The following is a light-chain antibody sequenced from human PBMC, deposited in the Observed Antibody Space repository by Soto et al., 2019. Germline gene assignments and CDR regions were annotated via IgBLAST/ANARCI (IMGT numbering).Light chain of an antibody. J-gene: IGKJ1*01. CDR2: DTS. V-gene: IGKV3-15*01. CDR1: QSVSSS. Sequence: EIVVTQSPATLSVSPGERVTLSCSAIQSVSSSLAWYQQRPGQAPRLLIYDTSTRAAGIAARFSGSGSGTEFTLTISSLQSEDSSVYYCHQYVHWPPGAFGQGTTVEIK. CDR3: HQYVHWPPGA.